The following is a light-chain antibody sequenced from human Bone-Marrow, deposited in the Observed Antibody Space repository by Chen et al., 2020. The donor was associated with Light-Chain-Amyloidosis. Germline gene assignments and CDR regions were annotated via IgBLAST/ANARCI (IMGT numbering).Light chain of an antibody. Sequence: QPTLTQPPSLSAAPGQNVTISCSGSSSNIGKNYVSWYQQLPGTAPKLLIYDGNKRPSGIPERFSGTQSRTSADLGINGLQTGDEADYYCGAWDISLSGRVFGGGTSLTVL. CDR2: DGN. V-gene: IGLV1-51*01. CDR1: SSNIGKNY. J-gene: IGLJ3*02. CDR3: GAWDISLSGRV.